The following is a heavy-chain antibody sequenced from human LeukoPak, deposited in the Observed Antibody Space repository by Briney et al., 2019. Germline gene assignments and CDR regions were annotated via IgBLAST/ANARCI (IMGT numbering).Heavy chain of an antibody. D-gene: IGHD6-19*01. J-gene: IGHJ4*02. CDR2: IRFDGSSK. Sequence: GGSLRLSCGASGFSFSDYAMHWVRQAPGKGLEWVAFIRFDGSSKDYADSVKGRFTISRDNSKNTLYLQMTSLRAEDTAVYYCAKDQYSSGWYGIGYFDYWGQGTLVTVPS. CDR3: AKDQYSSGWYGIGYFDY. CDR1: GFSFSDYA. V-gene: IGHV3-30*02.